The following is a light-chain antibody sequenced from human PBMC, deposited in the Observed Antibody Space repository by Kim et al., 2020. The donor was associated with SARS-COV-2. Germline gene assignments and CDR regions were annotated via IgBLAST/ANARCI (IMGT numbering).Light chain of an antibody. CDR2: LGS. Sequence: DIVMTQSPLSLPVTPGEPASISCRSSQSLLNSDGNNYLDWYLQTPGQSPQLLIYLGSNRASGVPDRFSGSGSGTDFTLKISRVEAEDFGVYFCMQTLQPSFTFGPGTKVDIK. CDR3: MQTLQPSFT. J-gene: IGKJ3*01. V-gene: IGKV2-28*01. CDR1: QSLLNSDGNNY.